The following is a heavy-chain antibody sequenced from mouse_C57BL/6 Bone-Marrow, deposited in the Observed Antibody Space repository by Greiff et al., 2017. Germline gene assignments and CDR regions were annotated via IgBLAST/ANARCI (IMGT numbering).Heavy chain of an antibody. V-gene: IGHV3-8*01. CDR1: GYSITSDY. CDR3: AGEGYGYYDSYWYFDV. CDR2: ISYSGST. Sequence: EVKLLESGPGLAKPSQTLSLTCSVTGYSITSDYWNWIRKFPGNKLEYMGYISYSGSTYYNPSLNSRISITRDTSKNQYYLQLNSVTTEDTATYYCAGEGYGYYDSYWYFDVWGTGTTVTVSS. D-gene: IGHD2-3*01. J-gene: IGHJ1*03.